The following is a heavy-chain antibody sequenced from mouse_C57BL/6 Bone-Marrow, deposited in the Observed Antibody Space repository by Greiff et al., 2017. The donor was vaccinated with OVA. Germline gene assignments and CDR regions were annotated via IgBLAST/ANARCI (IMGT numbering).Heavy chain of an antibody. CDR1: GYTFTSYW. CDR2: INPSNGGT. CDR3: AIYYYGSSHWYFDV. Sequence: QVHVKQPGTELVKPGASVKLSCKASGYTFTSYWMHWVKQRPGQGLEWIGNINPSNGGTNYNEKFKSKATLTVDKSSSTAYMQLSSLTSEDSAVYYCAIYYYGSSHWYFDVWGTGTTVTVSS. V-gene: IGHV1-53*01. J-gene: IGHJ1*03. D-gene: IGHD1-1*01.